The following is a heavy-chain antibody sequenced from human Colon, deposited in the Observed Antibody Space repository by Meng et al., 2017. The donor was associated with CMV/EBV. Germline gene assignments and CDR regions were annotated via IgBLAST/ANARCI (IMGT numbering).Heavy chain of an antibody. CDR3: ARSLSRYYFAMDV. CDR1: GFTFSDYY. Sequence: ESLKISCAASGFTFSDYYMSWIRQAPGKGLEWIGSIYFSGTSFYKSSLTSQVTISIDTSKSQFSLKVNSVTAADTAVYYCARSLSRYYFAMDVWGQGTTVTVSS. D-gene: IGHD3-16*01. CDR2: IYFSGTS. V-gene: IGHV4-38-2*01. J-gene: IGHJ6*02.